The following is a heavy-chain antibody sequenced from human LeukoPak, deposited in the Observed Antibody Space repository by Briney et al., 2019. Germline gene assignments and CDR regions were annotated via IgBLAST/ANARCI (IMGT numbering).Heavy chain of an antibody. CDR1: GYTFTSYG. Sequence: PVASVKVSCKASGYTFTSYGISWVRQAPGQGLEWMGWISAYNGNTNYAQKLQGRVTMTTDTSTSTAYMELRSLRSDDTAVYYCAREHCSSTSCYFWFDPWDQGTLVTVSS. D-gene: IGHD2-2*01. J-gene: IGHJ5*02. V-gene: IGHV1-18*01. CDR2: ISAYNGNT. CDR3: AREHCSSTSCYFWFDP.